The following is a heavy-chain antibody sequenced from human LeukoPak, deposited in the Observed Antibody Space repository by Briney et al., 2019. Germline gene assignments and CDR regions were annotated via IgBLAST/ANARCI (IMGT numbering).Heavy chain of an antibody. V-gene: IGHV3-7*01. J-gene: IGHJ4*02. CDR3: ARDPGFSSFDY. Sequence: GGSLRLSCGVSGFTFSDYWVTWVRQTPGKGLEFVANINQDGSVKNYVDSVKGRFTISRDNAKNSLFLQMSSRRVDDTAIYYCARDPGFSSFDYWGQGTLVTVSS. CDR1: GFTFSDYW. D-gene: IGHD6-13*01. CDR2: INQDGSVK.